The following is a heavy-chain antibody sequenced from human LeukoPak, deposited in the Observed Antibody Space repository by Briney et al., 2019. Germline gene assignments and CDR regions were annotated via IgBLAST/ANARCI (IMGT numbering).Heavy chain of an antibody. CDR1: GESFSGYY. V-gene: IGHV4-34*01. CDR3: AIGPYFEY. Sequence: SETLSLTCAVYGESFSGYYWNWIRQPPGKGLEWIGEITHSGSTNYSPSLKSRVTISVDMSKNHFSLKMNSLTAAYAAVYYWAIGPYFEYWGQGTLVTVSS. J-gene: IGHJ4*02. CDR2: ITHSGST.